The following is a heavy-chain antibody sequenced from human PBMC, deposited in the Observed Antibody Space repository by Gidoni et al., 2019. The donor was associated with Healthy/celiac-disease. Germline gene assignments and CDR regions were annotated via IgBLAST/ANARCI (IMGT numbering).Heavy chain of an antibody. CDR1: GITFSTMG. CDR3: ARDFRSSWYPDFYYYYYGMDV. V-gene: IGHV3-33*01. CDR2: LWYDGSNK. D-gene: IGHD6-13*01. Sequence: QVQLVGSGGGVVQPGGPRRLPGAAAGITFSTMGLHWVRLAPGRGLGWVAVLWYDGSNKYYADSVEGRFTISRDNSKNTLYLQMNSLRVEDTAVYYCARDFRSSWYPDFYYYYYGMDVWGQGTTVTVSS. J-gene: IGHJ6*02.